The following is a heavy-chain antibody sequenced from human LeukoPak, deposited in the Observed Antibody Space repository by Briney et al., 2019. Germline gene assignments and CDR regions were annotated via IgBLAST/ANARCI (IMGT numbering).Heavy chain of an antibody. V-gene: IGHV4-38-2*02. CDR1: GYSITSGYY. J-gene: IGHJ4*02. CDR3: ARDLVGHLGGFYFDY. Sequence: SETLSLTCTVSGYSITSGYYWGWIRQPPGKGLEWIGSIYHSGSTYYNPSLKSRVTISVDTSKNQFSLKLSSVTAADTAVYYCARDLVGHLGGFYFDYWGQGTLVTVSS. CDR2: IYHSGST. D-gene: IGHD2-8*02.